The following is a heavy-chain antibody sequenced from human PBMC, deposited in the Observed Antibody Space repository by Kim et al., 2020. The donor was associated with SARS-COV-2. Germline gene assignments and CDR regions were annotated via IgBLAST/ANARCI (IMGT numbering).Heavy chain of an antibody. J-gene: IGHJ3*01. V-gene: IGHV4-59*01. D-gene: IGHD3-10*01. CDR3: ARAYGSGTPDAFDV. Sequence: YIPSRKRRVTISLDTSNTQFSLGMTSVTAADTAVYYCARAYGSGTPDAFDVWGQGTMVTVSS.